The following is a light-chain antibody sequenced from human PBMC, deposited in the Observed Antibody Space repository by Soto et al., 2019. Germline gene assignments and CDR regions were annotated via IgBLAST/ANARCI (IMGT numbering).Light chain of an antibody. J-gene: IGKJ4*01. CDR2: SAS. V-gene: IGKV3-20*01. CDR1: QSFSSSN. CDR3: QQDGGSPPVT. Sequence: EVVLTQSPGTLSLSPGERATLSCRASQSFSSSNLAWYQHKPGQPPKRIVYSASSRATGIPDRFSGSGSGTDFTLTISRLEPEDFALYYWQQDGGSPPVTFGGGTRVDIK.